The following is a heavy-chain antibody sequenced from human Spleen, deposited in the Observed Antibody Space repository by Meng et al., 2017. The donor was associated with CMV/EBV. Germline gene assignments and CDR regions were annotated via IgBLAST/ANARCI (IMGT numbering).Heavy chain of an antibody. V-gene: IGHV1-18*01. CDR1: GYTFTSYG. J-gene: IGHJ6*02. D-gene: IGHD3-3*01. CDR2: ISAYNGNT. CDR3: ARVKSTIFGVVGRLHYYYGMDV. Sequence: ASVKVSCKASGYTFTSYGISWVRQAPGQGLEWMGWISAYNGNTNYAQKLQGRVTMTTDTSTSTAYMELRSLRSDDTAVYYCARVKSTIFGVVGRLHYYYGMDVWGQGTTVTVSS.